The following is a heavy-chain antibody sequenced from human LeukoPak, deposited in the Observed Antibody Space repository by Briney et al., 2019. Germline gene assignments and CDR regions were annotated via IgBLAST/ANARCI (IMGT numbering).Heavy chain of an antibody. J-gene: IGHJ4*02. CDR3: ARDTYYDSSGHFDY. V-gene: IGHV3-30*02. CDR2: IRYDGSNK. CDR1: GFTFNNYA. Sequence: GGSLRLSCAASGFTFNNYAMTWVRQAPGKGLEWVAFIRYDGSNKYYADSVKGRFTISRDNSKNTLYLQMNSLRAEDTAVYYCARDTYYDSSGHFDYWGQGTLVTVSS. D-gene: IGHD3-22*01.